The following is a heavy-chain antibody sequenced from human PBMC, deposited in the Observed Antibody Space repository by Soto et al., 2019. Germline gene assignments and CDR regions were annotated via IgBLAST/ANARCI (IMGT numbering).Heavy chain of an antibody. V-gene: IGHV1-2*02. CDR1: GYTFTAYY. J-gene: IGHJ4*01. D-gene: IGHD6-6*01. CDR3: ARSIAARRTVDY. CDR2: VNPNSGGT. Sequence: SVKVSCKASGYTFTAYYMHWVRQAPGQGLEWMGWVNPNSGGTNYAQKFQGRVTMTRDTSITTAYMELSRLRSDDTAVYYCARSIAARRTVDYWGQGTLVTVSS.